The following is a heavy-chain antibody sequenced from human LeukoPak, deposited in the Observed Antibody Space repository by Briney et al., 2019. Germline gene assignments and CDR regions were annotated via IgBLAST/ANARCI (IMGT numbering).Heavy chain of an antibody. V-gene: IGHV3-7*01. CDR3: ARDGYYCSSTSCYVLGPPDAFDI. D-gene: IGHD2-2*01. J-gene: IGHJ3*02. CDR1: GFTFSSYW. CDR2: IKQDGSEK. Sequence: PGGSLRLSCAASGFTFSSYWMSWVRQAPGKGLEWVANIKQDGSEKYYVDSVKGRFTISRDNAKNSLYLQMNSLRAEDTAVYYCARDGYYCSSTSCYVLGPPDAFDIWGQGTMVTVSS.